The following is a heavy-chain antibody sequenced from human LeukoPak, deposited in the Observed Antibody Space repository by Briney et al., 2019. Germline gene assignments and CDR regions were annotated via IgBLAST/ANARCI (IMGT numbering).Heavy chain of an antibody. Sequence: GESLKISCKGSGYSFTSYWIGWVRQMPGKGLEWMGIIYPGDSDTRYSPSFQGQVTISADKSISTAYLQWSSLRASDTAMYYCARSRDYYDSSGYYLGFDYWGQGTLVTVSS. J-gene: IGHJ4*02. D-gene: IGHD3-22*01. CDR1: GYSFTSYW. CDR3: ARSRDYYDSSGYYLGFDY. V-gene: IGHV5-51*01. CDR2: IYPGDSDT.